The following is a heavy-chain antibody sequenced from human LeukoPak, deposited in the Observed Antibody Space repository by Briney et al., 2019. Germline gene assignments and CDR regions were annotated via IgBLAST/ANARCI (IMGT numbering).Heavy chain of an antibody. V-gene: IGHV3-48*03. Sequence: PGGSLRLSCAASGFTSSSYEMNCVRHAPGGGLEWVSFISSSGSTIYYADSVRGLFIISRDNAKSSLYLQMKSLRAEDTAVYYCARDFERRGSYSVDYWGQGDLVTVSS. J-gene: IGHJ4*02. CDR2: ISSSGSTI. D-gene: IGHD5-18*01. CDR1: GFTSSSYE. CDR3: ARDFERRGSYSVDY.